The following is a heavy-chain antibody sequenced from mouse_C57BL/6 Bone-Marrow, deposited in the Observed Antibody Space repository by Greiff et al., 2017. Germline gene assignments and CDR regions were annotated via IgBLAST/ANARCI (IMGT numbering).Heavy chain of an antibody. J-gene: IGHJ3*01. D-gene: IGHD1-1*01. CDR2: ISGGGGNT. V-gene: IGHV5-9*01. CDR1: GFTFSSYT. CDR3: AGHYYGSAWFAY. Sequence: EVQLMESGGGLVKPGGSLKLSCAASGFTFSSYTMSWVRQTPEKRLEWVATISGGGGNTYYPDSVKGRFTISRANAKNTLYLQMSSLRSEDTALYYCAGHYYGSAWFAYWGQGTLVTVSA.